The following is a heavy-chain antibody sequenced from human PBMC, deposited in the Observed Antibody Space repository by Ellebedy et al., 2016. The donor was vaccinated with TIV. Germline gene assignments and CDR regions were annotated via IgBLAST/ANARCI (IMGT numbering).Heavy chain of an antibody. D-gene: IGHD6-19*01. Sequence: SVKVSXKASGGTFSNYGISWVRQAPGQGLEWMGGIIPMFGTANYAQKFQGRVTITADESTSTAYMELSSLISEDTAVYYCAREAALGSSGWLYFDYWGQGTLVTVSS. CDR3: AREAALGSSGWLYFDY. J-gene: IGHJ4*02. CDR2: IIPMFGTA. CDR1: GGTFSNYG. V-gene: IGHV1-69*13.